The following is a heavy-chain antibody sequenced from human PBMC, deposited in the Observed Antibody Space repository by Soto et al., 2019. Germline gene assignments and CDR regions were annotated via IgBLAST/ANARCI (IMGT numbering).Heavy chain of an antibody. D-gene: IGHD1-26*01. J-gene: IGHJ4*02. Sequence: GRSLRISCAASGFTFSSYAMSWVRQAPGKGLEWVSAISGSGGSTYYADSVKGRFTISRDNSKNTLYLQMNSLRAEDTAVYYCAKSRWELLHPDFDYWGQGTLVTVSS. CDR1: GFTFSSYA. CDR2: ISGSGGST. V-gene: IGHV3-23*01. CDR3: AKSRWELLHPDFDY.